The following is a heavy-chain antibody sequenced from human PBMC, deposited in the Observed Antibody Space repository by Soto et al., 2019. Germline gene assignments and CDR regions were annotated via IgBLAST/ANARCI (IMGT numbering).Heavy chain of an antibody. CDR1: GHSFSGHS. CDR2: IHESGST. Sequence: QVQLQQWGAGLLKPSETLSLSCAVYGHSFSGHSLAWIRQPPGKGLEWIGDIHESGSTYYNPSLKSRVTISTDTSKNQFSLKLSSVSAADTAAYFCARGSGIVALPGELEDVKYDYWGQGTLVNVSS. CDR3: ARGSGIVALPGELEDVKYDY. V-gene: IGHV4-34*01. D-gene: IGHD1-1*01. J-gene: IGHJ4*02.